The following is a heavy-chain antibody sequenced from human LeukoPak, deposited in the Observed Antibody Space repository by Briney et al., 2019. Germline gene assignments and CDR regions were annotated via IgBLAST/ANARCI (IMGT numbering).Heavy chain of an antibody. CDR2: IDHGGVT. CDR1: GASIDFESYY. J-gene: IGHJ1*01. D-gene: IGHD1-26*01. Sequence: PSETLSLTCTVSGASIDFESYYWSWVRQSAGKGLEWIGGIDHGGVTNYNPSLQSRVTISLDTSQKQFSLKLNSVTAADTAVYYCARGHDYYSEYFQHWGQGTLVSVSS. CDR3: ARGHDYYSEYFQH. V-gene: IGHV4-61*02.